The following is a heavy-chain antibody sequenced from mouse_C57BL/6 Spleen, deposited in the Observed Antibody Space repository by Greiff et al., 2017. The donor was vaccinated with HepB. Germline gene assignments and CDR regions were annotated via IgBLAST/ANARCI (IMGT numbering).Heavy chain of an antibody. V-gene: IGHV3-6*01. CDR1: GYSITSGYY. Sequence: EVKLMESGPGLVKPSQSLSLTCSVTGYSITSGYYWNWIRQFPGNKLEWMGYISYDGSNNYNPSLKNRISITRDTSKNQFFLKWNSVTTEDTATYYCARDRGVTTQDYFDYWGQGTTLTVSS. CDR2: ISYDGSN. CDR3: ARDRGVTTQDYFDY. J-gene: IGHJ2*01. D-gene: IGHD2-2*01.